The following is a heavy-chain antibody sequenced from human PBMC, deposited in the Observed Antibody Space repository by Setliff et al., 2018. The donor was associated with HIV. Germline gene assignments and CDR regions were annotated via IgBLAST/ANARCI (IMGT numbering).Heavy chain of an antibody. CDR1: GYTFTSHD. J-gene: IGHJ4*02. CDR3: ARGRLSWSPDF. Sequence: GASVKVSCKASGYTFTSHDINWVRQATGQGLEWMGWMNPNSANTGYAQKFQGRVTMTRDTSTSTAYMELSSLTSDDTAIYYCARGRLSWSPDFWGQGTLVTVSS. V-gene: IGHV1-8*02. CDR2: MNPNSANT.